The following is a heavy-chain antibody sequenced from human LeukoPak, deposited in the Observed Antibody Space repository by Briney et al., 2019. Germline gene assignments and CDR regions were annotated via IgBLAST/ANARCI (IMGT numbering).Heavy chain of an antibody. D-gene: IGHD6-13*01. CDR3: ARSAFLVTAPGLYYFDY. J-gene: IGHJ4*02. CDR1: GGSISSYY. CDR2: IYNSGST. Sequence: SETLSLTCTASGGSISSYYWSWIRQPAGKGLEWIGHIYNSGSTNYNPSLKGRVTMSVATSKNQFSLHLSSVTAADTAVYYCARSAFLVTAPGLYYFDYWGQGTLVAVSS. V-gene: IGHV4-4*07.